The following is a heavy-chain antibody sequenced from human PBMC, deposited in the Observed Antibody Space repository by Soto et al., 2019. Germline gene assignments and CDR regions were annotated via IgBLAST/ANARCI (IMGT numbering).Heavy chain of an antibody. J-gene: IGHJ3*02. CDR1: GFSLSANGMR. Sequence: SCPTLVNPTQTLTLTCTFSGFSLSANGMRXNWIRQPPGKALEWLARIDWDGDTYYTTSLKTRLTISKATSKNQVVLTMTNMDPVDTATYYCARMSFFDTGDAFDIWGQGTMVTVSS. CDR2: IDWDGDT. V-gene: IGHV2-70*04. D-gene: IGHD1-1*01. CDR3: ARMSFFDTGDAFDI.